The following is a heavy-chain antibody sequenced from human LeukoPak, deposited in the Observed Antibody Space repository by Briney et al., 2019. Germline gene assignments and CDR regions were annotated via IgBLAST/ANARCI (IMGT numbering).Heavy chain of an antibody. CDR1: GYTFTGYY. J-gene: IGHJ6*03. V-gene: IGHV1-2*02. CDR2: INPNSGGT. CDR3: ARDRWFGERNPYYYYNMDV. Sequence: ASVKVSCKASGYTFTGYYMHWVRQAPGQGLEWMGWINPNSGGTNYAQKFQGRVTMTRDTSISTAYMEPSRLRSDDTAVYYCARDRWFGERNPYYYYNMDVWGKGTTVTISS. D-gene: IGHD3-10*01.